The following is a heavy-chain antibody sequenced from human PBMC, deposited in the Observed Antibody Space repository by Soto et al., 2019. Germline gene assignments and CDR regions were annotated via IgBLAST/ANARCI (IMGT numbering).Heavy chain of an antibody. D-gene: IGHD5-12*01. J-gene: IGHJ6*02. CDR3: ASERWLQFFDYYYGMDV. Sequence: SETLSLTCTVSGGSVISGSDYCICIRQPPGNGLELIGYIYYSGSTNYNPSLKSRVTISVDTSKNQFSLKLSSVTAADTAVYYCASERWLQFFDYYYGMDVWGQGTTVTVSS. CDR1: GGSVISGSDY. V-gene: IGHV4-61*01. CDR2: IYYSGST.